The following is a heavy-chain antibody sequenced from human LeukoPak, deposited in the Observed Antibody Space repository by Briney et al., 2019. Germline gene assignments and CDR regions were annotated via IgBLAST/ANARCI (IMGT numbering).Heavy chain of an antibody. CDR3: AKTAGIAAAADFDY. Sequence: PGGSLRLSCAASGFTFSNYGMSWVRQAPGKGLEWVLSISGSGDSTYYADSVKGRFTISSDNSKNTLYLQMNSLRAQDTDVYYCAKTAGIAAAADFDYWGQGTLVTVSS. CDR1: GFTFSNYG. J-gene: IGHJ4*02. D-gene: IGHD6-13*01. V-gene: IGHV3-23*01. CDR2: ISGSGDST.